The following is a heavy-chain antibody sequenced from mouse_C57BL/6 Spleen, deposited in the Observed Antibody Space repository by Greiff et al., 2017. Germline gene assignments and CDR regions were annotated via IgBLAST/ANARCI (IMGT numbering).Heavy chain of an antibody. CDR1: GFTFSDYG. CDR3: ARDYYDYEEVPFAY. Sequence: EVKVVESGGGLVKPGGSLKLSCAASGFTFSDYGMHWVRQAPEKGLEWVAYISSGSSTIYYADTVKGRFTISRDNAKNTLFLQMTSLRSEDTAMYYCARDYYDYEEVPFAYWGQGTLVTVSA. V-gene: IGHV5-17*01. J-gene: IGHJ3*01. D-gene: IGHD2-4*01. CDR2: ISSGSSTI.